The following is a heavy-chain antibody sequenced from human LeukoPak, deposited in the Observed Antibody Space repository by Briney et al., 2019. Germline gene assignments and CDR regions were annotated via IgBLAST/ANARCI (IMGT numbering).Heavy chain of an antibody. CDR3: AKRYCSSTSCYKFYYGMDV. Sequence: AGRSLRLSCAASGFTFSSYGMHWVRQAPGKGLEWVAVISYDGSNKYYADSMKGRFTISRDNSKNTLYLQMNSLRAEDTAVYYCAKRYCSSTSCYKFYYGMDVWGQGTTVTVSS. CDR2: ISYDGSNK. V-gene: IGHV3-30*18. D-gene: IGHD2-2*02. CDR1: GFTFSSYG. J-gene: IGHJ6*02.